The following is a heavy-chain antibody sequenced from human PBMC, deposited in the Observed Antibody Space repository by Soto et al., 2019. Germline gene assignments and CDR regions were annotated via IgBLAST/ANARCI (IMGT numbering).Heavy chain of an antibody. V-gene: IGHV1-18*01. D-gene: IGHD3-9*01. J-gene: IGHJ4*02. CDR3: VRVGSTDHYRAGLD. CDR1: GYTFTNFG. Sequence: QVQLVQSGAEVKKPGASVKVSCKTSGYTFTNFGISWVRQAPGQGFEWLGWISGNSGRTYYAQKFQGRVTMTRDTSTNTDYMELRSLTSEDTAVFYCVRVGSTDHYRAGLDWGRGNRVTVSS. CDR2: ISGNSGRT.